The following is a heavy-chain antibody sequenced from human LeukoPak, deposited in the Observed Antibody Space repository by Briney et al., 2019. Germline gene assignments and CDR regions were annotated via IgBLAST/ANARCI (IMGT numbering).Heavy chain of an antibody. V-gene: IGHV4-59*08. CDR3: ARHLGAVAGNWYFDL. Sequence: SETLSLTCTVSGGSISSYYWSWIRQPPGEGLEWIGYIYYSGSTNYNPSLKSRVTISVDTSKNQFSLKLSSVTAADTAVYYCARHLGAVAGNWYFDLWGRGTLVTVSS. CDR2: IYYSGST. CDR1: GGSISSYY. J-gene: IGHJ2*01. D-gene: IGHD6-19*01.